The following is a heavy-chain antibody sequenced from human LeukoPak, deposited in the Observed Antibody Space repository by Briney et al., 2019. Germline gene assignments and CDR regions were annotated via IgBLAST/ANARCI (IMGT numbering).Heavy chain of an antibody. CDR1: GYTFTDYY. CDR2: INPNSGGT. V-gene: IGHV1-2*02. CDR3: ARPPGVRGHGHFDY. Sequence: GASVKVSFKASGYTFTDYYMHWVRQAPGQGLEWMGWINPNSGGTNYAQKFQGRVTMTRDTSISTAYMELSRLRSDDAAVYYCARPPGVRGHGHFDYWGQGTLVTVSS. D-gene: IGHD3-10*01. J-gene: IGHJ4*02.